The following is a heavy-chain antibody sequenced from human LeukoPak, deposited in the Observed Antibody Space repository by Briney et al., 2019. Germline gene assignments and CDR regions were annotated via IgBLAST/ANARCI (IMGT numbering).Heavy chain of an antibody. D-gene: IGHD3-10*01. J-gene: IGHJ3*02. V-gene: IGHV3-30*03. CDR1: GFTFSSYG. Sequence: PGRSLRLSCAASGFTFSSYGMHWVRQAPGKGLEWVAVISYDGSNKYYADSVKGRFTISRDNSKNTLYLQMNSLRAEDTAVYYCARASPVLLWFGESSDAFDIWGQGTMVTVSS. CDR3: ARASPVLLWFGESSDAFDI. CDR2: ISYDGSNK.